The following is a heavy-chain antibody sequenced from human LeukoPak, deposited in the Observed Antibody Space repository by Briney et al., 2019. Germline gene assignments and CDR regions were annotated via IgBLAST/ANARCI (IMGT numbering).Heavy chain of an antibody. CDR2: IYTSGST. V-gene: IGHV4-61*02. J-gene: IGHJ4*02. Sequence: SETLSLTCTVSGGSISSGSYYWSWIRQPAGKGLEWIGRIYTSGSTNYNPSLKSRVTISVDTSKNQFSLKLSSVTAADTAVYYCARDYYGSSGYDYWGQGTLVTVSS. CDR3: ARDYYGSSGYDY. CDR1: GGSISSGSYY. D-gene: IGHD3-22*01.